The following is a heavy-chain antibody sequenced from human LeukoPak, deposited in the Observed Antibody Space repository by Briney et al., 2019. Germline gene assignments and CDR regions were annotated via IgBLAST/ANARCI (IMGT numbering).Heavy chain of an antibody. J-gene: IGHJ4*02. CDR3: ARDPAGPFDC. D-gene: IGHD6-13*01. CDR1: GGSISSYY. CDR2: IYYSGST. V-gene: IGHV4-59*01. Sequence: PSETLSLTCTVSGGSISSYYWSWIRQPPGKGLEWIGYIYYSGSTNYNPSLKSRVTISVDTSKNQFSLKLRSVTAADTAVYYCARDPAGPFDCWGQGTLVTVSS.